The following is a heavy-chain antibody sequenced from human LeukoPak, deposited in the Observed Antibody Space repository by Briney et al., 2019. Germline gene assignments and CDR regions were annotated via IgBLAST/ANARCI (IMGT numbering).Heavy chain of an antibody. CDR2: INHSGST. CDR1: GGSFSGYY. Sequence: SETLSLTCAVYGGSFSGYYWSWIRQPPGKGLEWIGEINHSGSTNYNPSLKSRVTISVDTSKNQFSLKLSSVTAADTAVYYCARFSRSQQLAFDYWGQGTLVTVSS. D-gene: IGHD6-13*01. J-gene: IGHJ4*02. V-gene: IGHV4-34*01. CDR3: ARFSRSQQLAFDY.